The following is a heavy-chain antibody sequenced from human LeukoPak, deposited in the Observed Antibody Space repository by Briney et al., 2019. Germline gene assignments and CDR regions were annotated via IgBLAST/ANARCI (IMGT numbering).Heavy chain of an antibody. J-gene: IGHJ4*02. D-gene: IGHD3-10*01. CDR2: IYYSGST. CDR1: GGSISSYY. V-gene: IGHV4-59*08. CDR3: ARQAGVRGDFDY. Sequence: SETLSLTCTVSGGSISSYYWSWIRQPPGKGLEWIGYIYYSGSTYYNPSLKSRVAISVDTSKNQFSLRLSSVTAADTAVYYCARQAGVRGDFDYWGQGTLVTVSS.